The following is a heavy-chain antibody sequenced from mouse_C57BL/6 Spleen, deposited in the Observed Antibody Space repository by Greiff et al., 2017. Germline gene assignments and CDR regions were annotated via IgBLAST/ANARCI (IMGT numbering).Heavy chain of an antibody. CDR1: GFTFSSYA. CDR3: ARDRSYGSSYYFDY. J-gene: IGHJ2*01. V-gene: IGHV5-4*01. D-gene: IGHD1-1*01. Sequence: EVMLVESGGGLVKPGGSLKLSCAASGFTFSSYAMSWVRQTPEKRLEWVATISDGGSYTYYPANVKGRFTISRDNAKNNLYLQMSHLKSEDTAMYYCARDRSYGSSYYFDYWGQGTTLTVSS. CDR2: ISDGGSYT.